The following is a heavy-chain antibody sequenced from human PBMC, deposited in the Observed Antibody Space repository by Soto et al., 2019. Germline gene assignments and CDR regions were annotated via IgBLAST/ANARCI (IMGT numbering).Heavy chain of an antibody. Sequence: GSLRLSCAASGFTFSSYGMHWVRQAPGKGLEWVAVISYDGSNKYYADSVKGRFTISRDNSKNTLYLQMNSLRAEDTAVYYCAKEGDIVVVPAAISYYYYGMDVWGQGTTVTVSS. CDR1: GFTFSSYG. J-gene: IGHJ6*02. D-gene: IGHD2-2*01. CDR2: ISYDGSNK. V-gene: IGHV3-30*18. CDR3: AKEGDIVVVPAAISYYYYGMDV.